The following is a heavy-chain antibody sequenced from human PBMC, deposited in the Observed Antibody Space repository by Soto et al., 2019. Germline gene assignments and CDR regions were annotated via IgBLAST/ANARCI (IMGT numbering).Heavy chain of an antibody. D-gene: IGHD6-6*01. CDR1: GGSFSGYY. CDR3: ARVLSSSSGIDY. CDR2: INHSGST. V-gene: IGHV4-34*01. J-gene: IGHJ4*02. Sequence: PSETVSLTXAVYGGSFSGYYWSWIRQPPGKGLEWIGEINHSGSTNYNPSLKSRVTISVDTSKNQFSLKLSSVTAADTAVYYCARVLSSSSGIDYWGQGTLVTVSS.